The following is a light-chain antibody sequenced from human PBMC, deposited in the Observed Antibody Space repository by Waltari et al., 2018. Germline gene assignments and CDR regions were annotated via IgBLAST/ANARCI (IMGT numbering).Light chain of an antibody. CDR3: QQYYSTPMYT. CDR1: QSVLHSSNNKNY. Sequence: DIVVTQSPRPLAVPPGQRATHNCQFSQSVLHSSNNKNYLAWYQQKPGQPPKLLIYSTSTRESGVPDRFSGSGSGTDFTLTISSLQPEDVAVYYCQQYYSTPMYTFGQGTTVEIK. V-gene: IGKV4-1*01. CDR2: STS. J-gene: IGKJ2*01.